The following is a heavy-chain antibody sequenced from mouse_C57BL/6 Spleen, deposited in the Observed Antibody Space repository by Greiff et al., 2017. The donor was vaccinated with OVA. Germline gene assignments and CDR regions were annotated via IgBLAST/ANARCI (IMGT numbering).Heavy chain of an antibody. J-gene: IGHJ1*03. CDR2: IYPGSGNT. CDR3: ARNYGSYWYFDV. V-gene: IGHV1-76*01. D-gene: IGHD1-1*01. CDR1: GYTFTDYY. Sequence: VKLVESRAELVRPGASVKLSCKASGYTFTDYYINWVKQRPGQGLEWIARIYPGSGNTYYNEKFKGKATLTAEKSSSTAYMQLSSLTSEDSAVYFCARNYGSYWYFDVWGTGTTVTVSS.